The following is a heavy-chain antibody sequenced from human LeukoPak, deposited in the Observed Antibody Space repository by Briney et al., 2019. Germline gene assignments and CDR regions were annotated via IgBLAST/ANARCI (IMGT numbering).Heavy chain of an antibody. V-gene: IGHV3-9*01. D-gene: IGHD3-10*01. CDR3: AKDSHGSGINWFVP. J-gene: IGHJ5*02. Sequence: GGSLRLSCAASGFTFGDYAMHWVRQPPGKGLGWVSGISWNSGSIYYADSVKGRFTISRDNAKNSLYLQMNSLRAEDRALYYCAKDSHGSGINWFVPCGEGALGTVSS. CDR2: ISWNSGSI. CDR1: GFTFGDYA.